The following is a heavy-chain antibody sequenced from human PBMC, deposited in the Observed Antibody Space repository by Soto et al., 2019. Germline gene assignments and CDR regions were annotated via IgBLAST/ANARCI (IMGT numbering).Heavy chain of an antibody. CDR1: GFTFRNYG. CDR3: ARDQLYYNDISGRPLNAFDV. D-gene: IGHD3-22*01. Sequence: LRLSCAASGFTFRNYGMNWVRQAPGKGLEWVSYIGIGSSTKYYADSVKGRFTISRDNAKNSLYLQMNSLRAEDTAVYYCARDQLYYNDISGRPLNAFDV. CDR2: IGIGSSTK. J-gene: IGHJ3*01. V-gene: IGHV3-48*01.